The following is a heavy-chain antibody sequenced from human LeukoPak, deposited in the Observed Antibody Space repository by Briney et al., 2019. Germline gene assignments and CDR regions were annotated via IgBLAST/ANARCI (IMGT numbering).Heavy chain of an antibody. Sequence: GGSPRLSCAASGFTFSSYGMHWVRQAPGKGLEWVAFIRYDGSNKYYADSVKGRFTISRDNSKNTLYLQMNSLRAEDTAVYYCAKDRSGSYYPYYFDYWGQGTLVTVSS. CDR3: AKDRSGSYYPYYFDY. CDR2: IRYDGSNK. D-gene: IGHD1-26*01. J-gene: IGHJ4*02. V-gene: IGHV3-30*02. CDR1: GFTFSSYG.